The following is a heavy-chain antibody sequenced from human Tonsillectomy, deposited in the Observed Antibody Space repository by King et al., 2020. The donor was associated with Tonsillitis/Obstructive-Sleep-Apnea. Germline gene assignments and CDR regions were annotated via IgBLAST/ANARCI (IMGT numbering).Heavy chain of an antibody. CDR3: AKSPYDIWSGYIGY. Sequence: QLVQSGGGLVKPGGSLRLSCAASGFTFSDYYMSWIRQAPGKGLEWVAYISSRSNYTNYANSVKGRFTVSRDNAMNSLYLQMNGLRAEDTAVYYFAKSPYDIWSGYIGYWGQGTLVTVSS. CDR1: GFTFSDYY. V-gene: IGHV3-11*05. D-gene: IGHD3-3*01. J-gene: IGHJ4*02. CDR2: ISSRSNYT.